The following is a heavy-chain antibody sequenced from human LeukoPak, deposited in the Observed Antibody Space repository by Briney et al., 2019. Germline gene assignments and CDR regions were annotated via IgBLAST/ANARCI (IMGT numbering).Heavy chain of an antibody. V-gene: IGHV4-31*03. CDR1: GGSISSGGYY. CDR2: IYYSGST. CDR3: ARVVALKGFDY. Sequence: LSQTLSLTCTVSGGSISSGGYYWSWIRQHPGTGLEWIGYIYYSGSTYYNPSLKSRVTISVDTSKNQFSLKLSSVTAADTAVYYCARVVALKGFDYWGQGTLVTVSS. J-gene: IGHJ4*02.